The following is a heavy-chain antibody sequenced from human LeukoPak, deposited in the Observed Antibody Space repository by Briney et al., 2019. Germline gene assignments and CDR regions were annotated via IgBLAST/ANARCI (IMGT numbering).Heavy chain of an antibody. CDR2: ISRSGGDT. V-gene: IGHV3-23*01. Sequence: GGSLRLSCAASGFTFSTYAMSWVRQAPGKGLEWVSAISRSGGDTYYADSVKGRFTISRDNSKNTLYLQMNSLRAEDTAVYYCAKLDCSSTSCYYNWFDPWGQGTLVTVSS. J-gene: IGHJ5*02. CDR3: AKLDCSSTSCYYNWFDP. D-gene: IGHD2-2*01. CDR1: GFTFSTYA.